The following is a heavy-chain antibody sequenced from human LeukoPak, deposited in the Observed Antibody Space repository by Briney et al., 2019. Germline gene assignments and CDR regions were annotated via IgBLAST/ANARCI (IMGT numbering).Heavy chain of an antibody. CDR2: VSYDGSKK. Sequence: GGSLRLSCAASGFTFSSFGMHWVRQAPGKGPEWVAVVSYDGSKKFCGDSVKGRFTISRDNSKNTVYLQMNSLRAEDTALYYCAKERSTTTWYDHWGQGILVTVSS. V-gene: IGHV3-30*18. D-gene: IGHD2-2*01. CDR1: GFTFSSFG. J-gene: IGHJ4*02. CDR3: AKERSTTTWYDH.